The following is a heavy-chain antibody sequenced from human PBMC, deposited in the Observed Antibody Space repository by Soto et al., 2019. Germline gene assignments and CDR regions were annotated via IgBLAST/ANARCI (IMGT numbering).Heavy chain of an antibody. J-gene: IGHJ6*02. CDR2: ISYDGSNK. CDR1: GFTFSSYG. D-gene: IGHD6-19*01. V-gene: IGHV3-30*18. CDR3: AKDRASIAVAGTNYYYGMDV. Sequence: QVQLVESGGGVVQPGRSLRLSCAASGFTFSSYGMHWVRQAPGKGLEWVAVISYDGSNKYYADSVKGRFTISRDNSKNTLYLQMNSLRAEDTAVYYCAKDRASIAVAGTNYYYGMDVWGQGTTVTVSS.